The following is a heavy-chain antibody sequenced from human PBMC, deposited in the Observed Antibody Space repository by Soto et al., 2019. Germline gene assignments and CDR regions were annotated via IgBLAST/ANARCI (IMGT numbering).Heavy chain of an antibody. CDR2: IVVGSGNT. CDR1: GFTFTSSA. D-gene: IGHD5-18*01. CDR3: AAPSRYSYGYYYYYGMDV. V-gene: IGHV1-58*01. J-gene: IGHJ6*02. Sequence: SVKVSCKASGFTFTSSAVQWVRQARGQRLEWIGWIVVGSGNTNYAQKFQERVAITRDMSTSTAYMELSSLRSEDTAVYYCAAPSRYSYGYYYYYGMDVWGQGTTVTVSS.